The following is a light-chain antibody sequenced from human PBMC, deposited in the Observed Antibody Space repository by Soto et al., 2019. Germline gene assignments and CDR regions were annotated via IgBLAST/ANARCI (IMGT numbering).Light chain of an antibody. J-gene: IGKJ5*01. Sequence: DIQMTQSPSTLSASVGDRFTITCRASQSISSWLAWYQQKPGKAPKLLIYAASSLQSGVPSRFSGSGSGTDFTLTISSLQPEDFAVYYCQQYNNWPITFGQGTRLEIK. V-gene: IGKV1-5*01. CDR1: QSISSW. CDR3: QQYNNWPIT. CDR2: AAS.